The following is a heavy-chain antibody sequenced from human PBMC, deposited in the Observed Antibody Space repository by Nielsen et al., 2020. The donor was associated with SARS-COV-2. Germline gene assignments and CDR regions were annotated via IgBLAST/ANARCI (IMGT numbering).Heavy chain of an antibody. J-gene: IGHJ4*02. Sequence: SLKISCAASGFTFSTYGMHWVRQAPGKGLEWVAAISYDGSNKYYVDSVKGRFTISRDNSKSTLYLQMSSLREEDTAVYYCAKDWTAIVVVPSGGVDYWGQGTLVTVSS. V-gene: IGHV3-30*18. CDR1: GFTFSTYG. D-gene: IGHD2-15*01. CDR3: AKDWTAIVVVPSGGVDY. CDR2: ISYDGSNK.